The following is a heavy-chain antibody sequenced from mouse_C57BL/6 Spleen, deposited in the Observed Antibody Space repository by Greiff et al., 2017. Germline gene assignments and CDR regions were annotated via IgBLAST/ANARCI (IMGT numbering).Heavy chain of an antibody. Sequence: EVKVVESGGGLVQPKGSLKLSCAASGFTFNTYAMHWVRQAPGKGLEWVARIRSKSSNYATYYADSVKDRFTISRDDSQSMLYLQMNNLKTEDTAMYYCVRSPYDGYYRGYAMDYWGQGTSVTVSS. CDR3: VRSPYDGYYRGYAMDY. CDR2: IRSKSSNYAT. D-gene: IGHD2-3*01. V-gene: IGHV10-3*01. J-gene: IGHJ4*01. CDR1: GFTFNTYA.